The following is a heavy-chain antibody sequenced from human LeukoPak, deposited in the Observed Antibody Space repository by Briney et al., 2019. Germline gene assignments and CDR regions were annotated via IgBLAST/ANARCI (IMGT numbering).Heavy chain of an antibody. V-gene: IGHV1-8*01. J-gene: IGHJ4*02. D-gene: IGHD4-23*01. CDR1: GYTFTSYD. Sequence: ASVKVSCKASGYTFTSYDINWVRQATGQGLEWMGWMNPNSGNTGYAQKFQGRVTMTRNTSISTAYMELSSLRSEDTAVYYCARGNNAYGGTRAGGDYWGQGTLVTVSS. CDR2: MNPNSGNT. CDR3: ARGNNAYGGTRAGGDY.